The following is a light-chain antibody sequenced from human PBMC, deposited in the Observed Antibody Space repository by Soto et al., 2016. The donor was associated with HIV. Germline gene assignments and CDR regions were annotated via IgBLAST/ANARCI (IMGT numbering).Light chain of an antibody. CDR1: NIASKG. CDR2: DDN. J-gene: IGLJ1*01. V-gene: IGLV3-21*03. Sequence: SYVLTQPSSVSVAPGKTATITCGGYNIASKGVHWYQQKPDQAPVLVVYDDNERPSGIPERFSGSNSGNTATLTISRVEAGDEADYYCQVWDSTTDLVFGTGTKVTVL. CDR3: QVWDSTTDLV.